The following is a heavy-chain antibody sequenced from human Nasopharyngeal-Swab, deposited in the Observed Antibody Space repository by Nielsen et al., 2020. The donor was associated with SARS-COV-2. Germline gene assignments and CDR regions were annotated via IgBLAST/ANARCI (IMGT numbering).Heavy chain of an antibody. CDR1: GGSISSYY. J-gene: IGHJ6*02. Sequence: SETLSLTCTVSGGSISSYYWSWIRQPAGKGLKWIGRIYTSGSTNYNPALKSRVTMSVDTSKNQFSLKLSSVTAADTAVYYCARDGLGWYDSSGYYFHYYGMDVWGQGTTVTVSS. CDR2: IYTSGST. CDR3: ARDGLGWYDSSGYYFHYYGMDV. V-gene: IGHV4-4*07. D-gene: IGHD3-22*01.